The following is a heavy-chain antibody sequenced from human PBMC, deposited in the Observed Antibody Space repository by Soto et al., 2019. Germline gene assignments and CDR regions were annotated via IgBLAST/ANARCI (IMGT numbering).Heavy chain of an antibody. CDR2: IYYSGST. CDR1: GGSISSSSYY. V-gene: IGHV4-39*01. Sequence: NPSETLSLTCTVSGGSISSSSYYWGWIRQPPGKGLEWIGSIYYSGSTYYNPSLKSRVTISVDTSKNQFSLKLSSVTAADTAVYYCARLRIFGVVIDYYYGMDVWGPGTTVTVSS. J-gene: IGHJ6*02. D-gene: IGHD3-3*01. CDR3: ARLRIFGVVIDYYYGMDV.